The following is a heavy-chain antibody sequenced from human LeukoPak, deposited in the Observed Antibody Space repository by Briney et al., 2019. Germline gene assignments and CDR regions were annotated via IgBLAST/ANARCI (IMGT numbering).Heavy chain of an antibody. CDR3: ARGDGRYFY. V-gene: IGHV4-59*01. J-gene: IGHJ4*02. CDR1: GGSITSYY. Sequence: PSEALSLTCSVSGGSITSYYWSWIRQPPRKGLEWIGYIHYSGSANYNPSLKSRLTISVDTSKNQFSLKLNSVTAADTAVYYCARGDGRYFYWGQGTLVTVSS. D-gene: IGHD5-24*01. CDR2: IHYSGSA.